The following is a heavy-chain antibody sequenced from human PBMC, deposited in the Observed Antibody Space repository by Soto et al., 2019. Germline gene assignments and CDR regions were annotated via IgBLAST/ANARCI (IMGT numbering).Heavy chain of an antibody. CDR3: ARLGAQEIDP. Sequence: QVQLQESGPGLVKPSETLSLTCTVSGGSISSYYWSWIRQPPGKGLELIGYIYYSGSTNYNPSLKSRVTRQVDTSKNQFSLKLCSVTAADTAVYYCARLGAQEIDPWGQGTLVTVSS. V-gene: IGHV4-59*08. CDR1: GGSISSYY. CDR2: IYYSGST. J-gene: IGHJ5*02. D-gene: IGHD3-16*01.